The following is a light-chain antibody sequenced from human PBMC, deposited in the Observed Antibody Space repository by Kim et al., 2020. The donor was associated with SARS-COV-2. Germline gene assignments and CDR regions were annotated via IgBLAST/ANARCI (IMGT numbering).Light chain of an antibody. Sequence: GKKVTSSCSGSSSNIGNNYVSWYQPLPGTAPKPLMYDNNTRRSGIPDRFSGSKSGTSATLGITGLQTGDEAEYYCGTWDNSLNGVVFAGGTQLTVL. CDR1: SSNIGNNY. CDR2: DNN. J-gene: IGLJ2*01. V-gene: IGLV1-51*01. CDR3: GTWDNSLNGVV.